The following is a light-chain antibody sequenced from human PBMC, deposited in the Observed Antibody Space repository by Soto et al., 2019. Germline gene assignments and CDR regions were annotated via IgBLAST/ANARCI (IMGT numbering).Light chain of an antibody. CDR2: AAS. Sequence: DIQMTQSPSSLSAPVGDRVTITCRASQSVNTYLHWYQQKPGKAPKLLIFAASNLQSRVPSRFSGSGSGTNFTLSLNSLQPEAFATSCCQHVYSNPWTIGQGTKVDIK. CDR3: QHVYSNPWT. CDR1: QSVNTY. V-gene: IGKV1-39*01. J-gene: IGKJ1*01.